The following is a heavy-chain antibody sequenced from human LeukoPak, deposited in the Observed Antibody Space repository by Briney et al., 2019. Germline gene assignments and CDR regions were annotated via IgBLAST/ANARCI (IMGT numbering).Heavy chain of an antibody. CDR3: ARNYYYYMDV. V-gene: IGHV3-23*01. Sequence: GGSLRLSCAASTFTFSSYAMSWVRQAPGKGLEWVSAISGSGGTTYYADSVKGRFTISRDNAKNSLYLQMNSLRAEDTALYYCARNYYYYMDVWGKGTTVTVSS. CDR1: TFTFSSYA. J-gene: IGHJ6*03. CDR2: ISGSGGTT.